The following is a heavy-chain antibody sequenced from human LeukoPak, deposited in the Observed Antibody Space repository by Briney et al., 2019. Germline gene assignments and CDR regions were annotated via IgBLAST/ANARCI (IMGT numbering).Heavy chain of an antibody. CDR1: GGTFSSYA. D-gene: IGHD1-26*01. J-gene: IGHJ4*02. Sequence: ASVKVSCRASGGTFSSYAISWVRQAPGQGLEWMGRIFPIFATANYAQKFQGRVTITADESTSTAYMELSSLRSEDTAVYYCARESGSYEAYFDYWGQGTLVAVSS. CDR2: IFPIFATA. CDR3: ARESGSYEAYFDY. V-gene: IGHV1-69*13.